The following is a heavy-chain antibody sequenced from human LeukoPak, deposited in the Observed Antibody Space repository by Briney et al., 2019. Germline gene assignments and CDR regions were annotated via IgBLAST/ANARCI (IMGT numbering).Heavy chain of an antibody. V-gene: IGHV5-51*01. Sequence: GASLQISSKASGGSFTSYWIGCVRQMPGKGLEWMGMIYPGDSDTSYSPSFQGQVTISADKSISTAYLQWSSLKASDTAMYYCAFGEPAAIGRWFDPWGQGTLVTVSS. J-gene: IGHJ5*02. CDR2: IYPGDSDT. D-gene: IGHD2-2*01. CDR3: AFGEPAAIGRWFDP. CDR1: GGSFTSYW.